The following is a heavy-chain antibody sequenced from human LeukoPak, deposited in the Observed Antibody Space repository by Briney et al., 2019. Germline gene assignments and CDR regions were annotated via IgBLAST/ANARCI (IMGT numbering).Heavy chain of an antibody. V-gene: IGHV4-59*12. CDR2: IYYSGST. CDR3: ARATFDGSGSFDY. Sequence: SETLSLTCAVYGGSFSGYYWSWIRQPPGKGLEWIGYIYYSGSTNYNPSLKSRVTISVDKSKNQFSLKLSSVTAADTAVYYCARATFDGSGSFDYWGQGTLVTVSS. J-gene: IGHJ4*02. CDR1: GGSFSGYY. D-gene: IGHD3-10*01.